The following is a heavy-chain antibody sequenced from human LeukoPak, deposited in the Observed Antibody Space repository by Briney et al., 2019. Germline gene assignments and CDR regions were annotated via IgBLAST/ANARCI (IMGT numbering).Heavy chain of an antibody. J-gene: IGHJ4*02. D-gene: IGHD3-10*01. V-gene: IGHV3-23*01. CDR2: IGSGSDFT. CDR1: GFTFSSYA. Sequence: GGSLRPSCTASGFTFSSYAMSWVRQAPGKGLEWVSAIGSGSDFTYYAEYVKGRFTISRDNSKKTLYLQMNSLRAEDTAVYYCAKADRGWGVITKDWGQGTLVTVSS. CDR3: AKADRGWGVITKD.